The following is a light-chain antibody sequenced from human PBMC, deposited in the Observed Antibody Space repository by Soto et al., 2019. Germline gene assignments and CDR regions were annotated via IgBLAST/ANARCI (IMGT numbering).Light chain of an antibody. CDR3: QQYNNWPGGT. CDR2: GAS. J-gene: IGKJ2*02. V-gene: IGKV3-15*01. CDR1: QSVSSN. Sequence: EIVMTQSPATLSVSPGERATLSCRASQSVSSNLAWYQQKPGQAPRLLIYGASTRATGIPARFSGSGSGTEFNLTISRLQSEDFAVYYCQQYNNWPGGTFGQGTKLEIK.